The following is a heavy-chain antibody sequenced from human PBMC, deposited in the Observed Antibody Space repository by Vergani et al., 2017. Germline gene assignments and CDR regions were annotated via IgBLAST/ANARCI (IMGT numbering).Heavy chain of an antibody. D-gene: IGHD2-2*01. CDR3: ARGKGCSSTSCYANLLFDY. CDR1: GGTFSSYA. V-gene: IGHV1-69*01. J-gene: IGHJ4*02. CDR2: IIPIFGTA. Sequence: QVQLVQSGAEVKKPGSSVKVSCKASGGTFSSYAISWVRQAPGQGLEWMGGIIPIFGTANYAQKFQGRVTITADESKSTAYMELSSLRSEDTAVYYCARGKGCSSTSCYANLLFDYWGQGTLVTVSS.